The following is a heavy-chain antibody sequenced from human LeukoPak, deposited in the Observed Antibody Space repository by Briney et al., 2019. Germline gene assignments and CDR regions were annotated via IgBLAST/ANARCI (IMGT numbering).Heavy chain of an antibody. CDR3: AKRKQHLELDY. J-gene: IGHJ4*02. CDR2: ISYDGSNE. CDR1: GFTFSGYG. D-gene: IGHD1-1*01. Sequence: GGSLRLSCAASGFTFSGYGIHWVRQAPGKGLEWVAFISYDGSNEYYADSVKGRFTISRDNSKNTLYLQMNSLRPEDTALYFCAKRKQHLELDYWGQGTLVTVSS. V-gene: IGHV3-30*18.